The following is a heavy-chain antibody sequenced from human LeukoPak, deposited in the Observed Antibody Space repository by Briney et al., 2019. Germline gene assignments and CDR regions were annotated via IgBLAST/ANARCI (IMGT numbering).Heavy chain of an antibody. J-gene: IGHJ4*02. D-gene: IGHD4-23*01. CDR1: GYTFTSYG. CDR3: ATTNGYYGGNPFGSVLYY. CDR2: ISAYNGNT. V-gene: IGHV1-18*01. Sequence: ASVKVSCKASGYTFTSYGISWVRQAPGQGLEWMGWISAYNGNTNYAQKLQGRVTMTTDTSTSTAYMELRSLRSDDTAVYYCATTNGYYGGNPFGSVLYYWGQGTLVTVSS.